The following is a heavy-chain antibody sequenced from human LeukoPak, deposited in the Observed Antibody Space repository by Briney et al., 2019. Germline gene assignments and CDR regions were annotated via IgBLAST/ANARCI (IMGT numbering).Heavy chain of an antibody. D-gene: IGHD1/OR15-1a*01. CDR1: GFTFSSNW. J-gene: IGHJ5*02. CDR3: ARDPRNKGLDP. CDR2: IKPDGSAQ. Sequence: PGGSLRLSCATSGFTFSSNWMSWVRHVPGRGLDWVANIKPDGSAQYYAASVKGRFTVSRDNAKNTLYLQMNGLRDEDTAVYYCARDPRNKGLDPWGQGTQVTVSS. V-gene: IGHV3-7*01.